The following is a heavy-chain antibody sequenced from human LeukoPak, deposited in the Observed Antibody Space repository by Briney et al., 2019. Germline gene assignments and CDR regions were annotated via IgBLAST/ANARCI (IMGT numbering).Heavy chain of an antibody. CDR3: ARVDRASDIVAHLDY. D-gene: IGHD5-12*01. CDR2: IYHSGST. Sequence: SETLSLTCTVSGGSISSGGYYWSWIRQPPGKGLEWIGYIYHSGSTYYNPSLKSRVTISVDRSKNQFSLKLSSVTAADTAVYYCARVDRASDIVAHLDYWGQGPLVTVSS. J-gene: IGHJ4*02. V-gene: IGHV4-30-2*01. CDR1: GGSISSGGYY.